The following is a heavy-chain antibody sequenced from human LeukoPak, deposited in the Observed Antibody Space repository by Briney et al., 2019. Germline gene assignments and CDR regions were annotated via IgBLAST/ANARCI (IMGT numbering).Heavy chain of an antibody. V-gene: IGHV1-24*01. J-gene: IGHJ4*02. CDR2: FDPEDGET. CDR3: ATDRPSDYYDSSGYYYRY. D-gene: IGHD3-22*01. CDR1: GYTLTELS. Sequence: ASVKVSCKVSGYTLTELSMHWVRRAPGKGLEWMGGFDPEDGETIYAQKFQGRVTMTEDTSTDTAYMELSSLRSEDTAVYYCATDRPSDYYDSSGYYYRYWGQGTLVTVSS.